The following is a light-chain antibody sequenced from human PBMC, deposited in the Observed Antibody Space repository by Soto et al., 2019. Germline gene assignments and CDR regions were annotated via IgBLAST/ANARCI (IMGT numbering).Light chain of an antibody. V-gene: IGKV1-5*03. J-gene: IGKJ1*01. Sequence: DIQMTQSPSTLSASVGDRVTITCRASQSISSWLAWYQQKPGKAPKLLIYKASSLESGVPSRFSGSGSGTEFTLTISSLQPDDFATYYGQQYNSYPTFGQGTNVEVK. CDR2: KAS. CDR1: QSISSW. CDR3: QQYNSYPT.